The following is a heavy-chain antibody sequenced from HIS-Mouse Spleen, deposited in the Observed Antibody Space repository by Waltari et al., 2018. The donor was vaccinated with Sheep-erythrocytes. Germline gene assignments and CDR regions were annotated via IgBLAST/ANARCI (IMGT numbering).Heavy chain of an antibody. CDR1: GYSFTSYW. D-gene: IGHD3-3*01. CDR3: ARRTYYDFWSGYYTDAFDI. Sequence: EVQLVQSGAEVKKPGESLKISCKGSGYSFTSYWIGWVRQMPGNGLGWMGIIYPGDSDTRYSPSFQGQVTISADKSISTAYLQWSSLKASDTAMYYCARRTYYDFWSGYYTDAFDIWGQGTMVTVSS. J-gene: IGHJ3*02. V-gene: IGHV5-51*03. CDR2: IYPGDSDT.